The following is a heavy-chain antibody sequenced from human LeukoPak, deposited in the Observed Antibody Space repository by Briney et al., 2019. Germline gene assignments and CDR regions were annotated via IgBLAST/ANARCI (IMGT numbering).Heavy chain of an antibody. J-gene: IGHJ4*02. CDR1: GFTFSSYA. V-gene: IGHV3-23*01. D-gene: IGHD2-2*01. CDR3: AKDLVVPAAFYYFDY. CDR2: ISGSGGST. Sequence: GGSLRLSCAASGFTFSSYAMSWVRQAPGKGLERVSAISGSGGSTYYADSVKGRFTISRDNSKNTLYLQMNSLRAEDTAVYYCAKDLVVPAAFYYFDYWGQGTLVTVSS.